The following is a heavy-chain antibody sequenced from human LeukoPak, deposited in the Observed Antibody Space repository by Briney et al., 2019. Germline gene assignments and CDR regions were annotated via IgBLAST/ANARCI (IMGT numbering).Heavy chain of an antibody. J-gene: IGHJ5*02. CDR1: GFTFSSYS. CDR2: ISSSSSTI. Sequence: GGSLRLSCAASGFTFSSYSMNWVRQAPGKGLEWVSYISSSSSTIYYADSVKGRFTISRDNAKNSLYLQMNSLRAEDTAVYCCARVPYSSSSPTYNWFDPWGQGTLVTVSS. D-gene: IGHD6-13*01. V-gene: IGHV3-48*01. CDR3: ARVPYSSSSPTYNWFDP.